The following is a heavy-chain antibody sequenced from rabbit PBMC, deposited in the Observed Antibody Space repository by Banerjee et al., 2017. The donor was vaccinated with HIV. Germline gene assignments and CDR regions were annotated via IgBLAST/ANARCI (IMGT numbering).Heavy chain of an antibody. CDR1: GFSFSDKYV. J-gene: IGHJ3*01. D-gene: IGHD8-1*01. V-gene: IGHV1S45*01. Sequence: QEQLEESGGDLVKPGRSLTLTCTASGFSFSDKYVMCWVRQAPGKGLEWIGCINTSSGNTVYASWAKGRFTISRTSSTTVTLQMTSLTAADTATYFCARDLGGSSDLWGQGTLVTVS. CDR3: ARDLGGSSDL. CDR2: INTSSGNT.